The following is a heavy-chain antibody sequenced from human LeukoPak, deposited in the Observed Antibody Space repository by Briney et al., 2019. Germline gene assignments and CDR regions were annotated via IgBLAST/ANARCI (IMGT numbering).Heavy chain of an antibody. J-gene: IGHJ4*02. V-gene: IGHV3-64D*06. CDR1: GFTFSSYA. CDR3: VNSITIFVPNPEVG. D-gene: IGHD3-3*01. Sequence: PGGSLRLSCSASGFTFSSYAMHWVRQAPGKGLEYVSAISSNGGSTYYADSVKGRFTISRDNSKNTLYLQMGSLRAEDTAVYYCVNSITIFVPNPEVGWGQGTLVTVSS. CDR2: ISSNGGST.